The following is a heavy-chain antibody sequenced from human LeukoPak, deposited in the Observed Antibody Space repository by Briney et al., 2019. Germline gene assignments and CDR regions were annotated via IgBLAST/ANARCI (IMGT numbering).Heavy chain of an antibody. V-gene: IGHV3-23*01. J-gene: IGHJ4*02. CDR3: AKGSVNYDILTGSYFDY. CDR1: GFTFNTYA. Sequence: GGSLRLSCAASGFTFNTYAMNWVRQAPGKGREWVSSISGSGENTYYADSVKGRVTISRDNSKNTLSLQMNSLRAEDTAVYYCAKGSVNYDILTGSYFDYWGQGTLVTVSS. CDR2: ISGSGENT. D-gene: IGHD3-9*01.